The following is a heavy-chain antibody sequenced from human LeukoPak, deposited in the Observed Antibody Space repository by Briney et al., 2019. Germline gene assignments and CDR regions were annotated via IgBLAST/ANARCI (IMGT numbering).Heavy chain of an antibody. J-gene: IGHJ6*03. V-gene: IGHV1-46*01. CDR3: ARGPSITMVRGGQWYYYMDV. CDR2: INPSGGST. D-gene: IGHD3-10*01. Sequence: ASVTVSFKASGYTFTSYYMHWVRQAPGQGLEWMGIINPSGGSTSYAQKFQGRVTMTRDTSTSTVYMELSSLRSEDTAVYYCARGPSITMVRGGQWYYYMDVWGKGTTVTISS. CDR1: GYTFTSYY.